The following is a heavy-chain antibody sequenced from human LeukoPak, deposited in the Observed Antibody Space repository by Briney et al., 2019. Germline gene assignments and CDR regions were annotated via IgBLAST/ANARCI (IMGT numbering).Heavy chain of an antibody. Sequence: GASVKVSCKASGYTFTSYGISWVRQAPGQGLEWMGGIIPIFGTANYAQKFQGRVTITADESTSTAYMELSSLRSEDTAVYYCAREVGYYDSSGYYYSPDLGYWGQGTLVTVSS. J-gene: IGHJ4*02. V-gene: IGHV1-69*13. CDR3: AREVGYYDSSGYYYSPDLGY. D-gene: IGHD3-22*01. CDR2: IIPIFGTA. CDR1: GYTFTSYG.